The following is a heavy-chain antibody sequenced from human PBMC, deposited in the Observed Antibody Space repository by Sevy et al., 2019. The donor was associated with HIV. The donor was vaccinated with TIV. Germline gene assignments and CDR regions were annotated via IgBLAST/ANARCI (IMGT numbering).Heavy chain of an antibody. J-gene: IGHJ4*02. CDR3: TTKKDFWSGYFYFDY. D-gene: IGHD3-3*01. Sequence: GGSLRLSCSASGINFRNSIFHWGRQAPGKGLEWVGRIKSKTAGGTTDYAAPVKGRFTISRDDSKNTLYLQMNSLKTDDTAVYYCTTKKDFWSGYFYFDYWGQRTLVTVSS. V-gene: IGHV3-15*05. CDR2: IKSKTAGGTT. CDR1: GINFRNSI.